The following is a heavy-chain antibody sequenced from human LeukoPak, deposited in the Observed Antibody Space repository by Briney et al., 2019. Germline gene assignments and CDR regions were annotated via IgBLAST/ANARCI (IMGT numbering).Heavy chain of an antibody. D-gene: IGHD6-13*01. CDR2: INQDGSEI. J-gene: IGHJ4*02. Sequence: GGSLRLSCAASGFAFSGHWMSWVRQAPGKGLEWVANINQDGSEIYYLDSVKGRSTFSRDNAKNSLYLQMNNLRAEDTAVYYCARDGLAAGVYLDCWGQGTLVTVSS. CDR1: GFAFSGHW. CDR3: ARDGLAAGVYLDC. V-gene: IGHV3-7*01.